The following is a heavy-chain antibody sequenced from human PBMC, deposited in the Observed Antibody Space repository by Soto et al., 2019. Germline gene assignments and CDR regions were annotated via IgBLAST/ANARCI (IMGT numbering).Heavy chain of an antibody. CDR3: AKEVIGARRGPDN. J-gene: IGHJ4*02. V-gene: IGHV3-23*01. CDR1: GFPLSDYV. Sequence: EVQLLESGGGLVQPGGSRTLSCAASGFPLSDYVVTWVRQAPGKGLEWVSGISGSIGHTYYADSVKGRFTISRDSSKNTVYLQMNSLRAEDTAVYYCAKEVIGARRGPDNWGQGTLVPVSS. CDR2: ISGSIGHT. D-gene: IGHD6-6*01.